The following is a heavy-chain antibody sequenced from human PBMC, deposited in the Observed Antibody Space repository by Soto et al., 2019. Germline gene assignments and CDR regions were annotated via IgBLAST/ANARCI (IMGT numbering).Heavy chain of an antibody. CDR2: ISAYNGNT. V-gene: IGHV1-18*01. J-gene: IGHJ5*02. D-gene: IGHD2-2*01. Sequence: ASVKVSCKASGYTFTSYGISWVRQAPGQGLEWMGWISAYNGNTNYAQKLQGRVTMTTDTSTSTAYMELRSLRSDDTAVYYCARDWEEDQLLFHSLPLAPRGQGTLDTVSS. CDR3: ARDWEEDQLLFHSLPLAP. CDR1: GYTFTSYG.